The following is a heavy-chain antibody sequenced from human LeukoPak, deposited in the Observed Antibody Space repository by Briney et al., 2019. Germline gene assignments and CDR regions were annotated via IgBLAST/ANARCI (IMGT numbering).Heavy chain of an antibody. V-gene: IGHV4-59*01. J-gene: IGHJ4*02. D-gene: IGHD3-22*01. CDR3: ARETSYYYDSSGYYGFDY. Sequence: PWETLSLTCTVSGGSISSYYWSWIRQPPGKGLEWIGYIYYSGSTNYNPSLKSRVTISVDTSKNQFSLKLSPVTAADTAVYYCARETSYYYDSSGYYGFDYWGQGTLVTVSS. CDR2: IYYSGST. CDR1: GGSISSYY.